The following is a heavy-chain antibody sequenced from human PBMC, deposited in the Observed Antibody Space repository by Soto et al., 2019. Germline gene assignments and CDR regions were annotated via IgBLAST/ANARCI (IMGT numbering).Heavy chain of an antibody. D-gene: IGHD2-15*01. V-gene: IGHV3-23*01. Sequence: DVPLLESGGGLVQPEGSLRLSCAASGFTFSSYAMGWVRQGPGKGLEWVAVVSIGGSTHYADSVRGRFTSSRDNSKNTLSLQMNSLTAEDTAVYFCAKRRGAGGHFDYWGQGALVTVSS. J-gene: IGHJ4*02. CDR2: VSIGGST. CDR1: GFTFSSYA. CDR3: AKRRGAGGHFDY.